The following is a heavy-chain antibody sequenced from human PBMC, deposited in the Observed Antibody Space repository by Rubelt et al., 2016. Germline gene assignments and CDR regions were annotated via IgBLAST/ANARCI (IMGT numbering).Heavy chain of an antibody. V-gene: IGHV1-2*02. J-gene: IGHJ5*02. Sequence: GLEWMGWINPNSGGTNYAQKFQGRVTMTRDTSISTAYMELSRLRSDDTAVYYCARDLTPGIAFFGWFDPWGQGTLVTVSS. CDR2: INPNSGGT. CDR3: ARDLTPGIAFFGWFDP. D-gene: IGHD3-3*02.